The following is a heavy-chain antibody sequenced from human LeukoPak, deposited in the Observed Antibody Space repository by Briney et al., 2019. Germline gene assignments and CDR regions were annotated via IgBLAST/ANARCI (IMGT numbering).Heavy chain of an antibody. CDR2: IKSKTDGGTT. V-gene: IGHV3-15*01. J-gene: IGHJ4*02. D-gene: IGHD3-10*01. CDR1: GFTFSNAW. CDR3: TTGPQTPSQLLWFGELSYFDY. Sequence: SGGSLRLSCAASGFTFSNAWMSWVRQAPGKGLEWVGRIKSKTDGGTTDYAAPVKGRFTISRDDSNNTLYLQMNSLKTEDTAVYYCTTGPQTPSQLLWFGELSYFDYWGQGTLVTVSS.